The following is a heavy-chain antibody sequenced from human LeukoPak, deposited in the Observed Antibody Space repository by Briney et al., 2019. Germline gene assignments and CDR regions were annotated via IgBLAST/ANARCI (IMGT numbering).Heavy chain of an antibody. CDR3: ARGYSGYFYY. CDR1: GFTFSTYW. D-gene: IGHD5-12*01. V-gene: IGHV3-74*01. Sequence: GGSLRLSCAASGFTFSTYWMHWVRQAPGKGLVWVSRIDGDGSSTNYADSVKGRFTISRDNAKNTLYLQMNSLRAEDTAVYYCARGYSGYFYYWGQGTLVTVSS. CDR2: IDGDGSST. J-gene: IGHJ4*02.